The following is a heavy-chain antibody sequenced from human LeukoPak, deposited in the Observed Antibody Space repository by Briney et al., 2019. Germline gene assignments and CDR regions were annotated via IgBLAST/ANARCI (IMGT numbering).Heavy chain of an antibody. CDR1: GGSVSSGRSY. J-gene: IGHJ6*02. Sequence: SETLSLTCTVSGGSVSSGRSYWSWIRQPPGKGLEWLGYVYYTGSTKYNPSLKSRVTISIDTSKNQFSLKLSSVTAADTAVYYCARDLDWNDEDYYYGMDVWGQGTTVTVSS. CDR3: ARDLDWNDEDYYYGMDV. CDR2: VYYTGST. V-gene: IGHV4-61*01. D-gene: IGHD1-1*01.